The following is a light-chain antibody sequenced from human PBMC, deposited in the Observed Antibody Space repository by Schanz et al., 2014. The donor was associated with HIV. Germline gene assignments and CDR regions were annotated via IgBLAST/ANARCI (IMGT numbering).Light chain of an antibody. CDR2: DND. CDR3: GAWDNSLAAWL. CDR1: NSNIAFNY. Sequence: QSVLTQPPSVSAAPGQSVLISCSGSNSNIAFNYVSWYQQVPGRAPRLLIYDNDKLSSGVPDRFSASKSGTSATLVITRLQTGDEADYYCGAWDNSLAAWLLGGGTKLTVL. J-gene: IGLJ3*02. V-gene: IGLV1-51*01.